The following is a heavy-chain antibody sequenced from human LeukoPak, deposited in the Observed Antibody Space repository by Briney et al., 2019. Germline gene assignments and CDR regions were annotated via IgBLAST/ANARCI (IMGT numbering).Heavy chain of an antibody. V-gene: IGHV5-51*01. Sequence: GEPLNTPGQAPGSSFTTYWSGGLRQLPGKGLGWLGIFYPGDSDTTNRPSFQGHVPISADTSISTDYLQWSSLKASDTAMYYCARQAFYYGSGSYAADYWGQGTLVTVSS. CDR1: GSSFTTYW. J-gene: IGHJ4*02. D-gene: IGHD3-10*01. CDR2: FYPGDSDT. CDR3: ARQAFYYGSGSYAADY.